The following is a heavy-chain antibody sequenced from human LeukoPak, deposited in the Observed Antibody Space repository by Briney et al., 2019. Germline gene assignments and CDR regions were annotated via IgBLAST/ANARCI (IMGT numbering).Heavy chain of an antibody. CDR2: ISSSSSTI. V-gene: IGHV3-48*02. J-gene: IGHJ6*02. Sequence: GGSLRLSCAASGFTFSSYSMNWVRQAPGKGLEWVSYISSSSSTIYYADSVKGRFTISRDNAKDSLYLQMNSLRDEDTAVYYCARDKDDYYYYGMDVWGQGTTVTVSS. CDR1: GFTFSSYS. CDR3: ARDKDDYYYYGMDV. D-gene: IGHD2-15*01.